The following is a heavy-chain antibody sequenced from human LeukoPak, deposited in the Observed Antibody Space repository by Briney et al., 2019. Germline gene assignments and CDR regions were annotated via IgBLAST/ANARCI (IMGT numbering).Heavy chain of an antibody. V-gene: IGHV3-23*01. CDR3: AKDLHRNIVVVVAATPFDY. J-gene: IGHJ4*02. Sequence: GGCLRLACAVPGFTLSSHAISSVRQAPGRGLELVSAIKGRGGSTYYADAVKGRFTIHRDNSENTLYLEMNRLRAEDTAVYYCAKDLHRNIVVVVAATPFDYWGQGTLVTVSS. CDR2: IKGRGGST. D-gene: IGHD2-15*01. CDR1: GFTLSSHA.